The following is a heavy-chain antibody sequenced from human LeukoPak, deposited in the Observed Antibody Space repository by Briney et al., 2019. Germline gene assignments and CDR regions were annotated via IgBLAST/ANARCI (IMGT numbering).Heavy chain of an antibody. Sequence: GGSLRLSCAASGFTVSSNYMSWVRQAPGKGLEWVSVIYSGGFTYYADSVKGRFTISRDNSKNTMYLQMNSLRAEDTAVYYCARYSYGRELHGMDVWGQGTTVTVSS. V-gene: IGHV3-53*01. CDR3: ARYSYGRELHGMDV. D-gene: IGHD5-18*01. CDR2: IYSGGFT. CDR1: GFTVSSNY. J-gene: IGHJ6*02.